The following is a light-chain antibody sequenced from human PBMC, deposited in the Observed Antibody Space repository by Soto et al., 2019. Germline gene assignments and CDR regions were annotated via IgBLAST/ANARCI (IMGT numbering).Light chain of an antibody. CDR3: QQCGSSPS. V-gene: IGKV3-20*01. CDR2: DTS. CDR1: QSVSSSY. Sequence: EIVLTQSPGTLSLSPGERATLSCRASQSVSSSYLAWYQQKPGQAPRLLIYDTSSRAAGIPDRFSGSGSGTDFTLDISRLEREDFAVYYCQQCGSSPSFGQGTKVELK. J-gene: IGKJ1*01.